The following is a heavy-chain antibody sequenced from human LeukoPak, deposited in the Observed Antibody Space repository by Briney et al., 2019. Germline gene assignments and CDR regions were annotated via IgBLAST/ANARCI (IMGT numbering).Heavy chain of an antibody. V-gene: IGHV4-59*01. CDR3: ARGFGPGGAFDI. CDR1: GASISNFY. D-gene: IGHD3-16*01. CDR2: VYYSGRA. Sequence: PSETLSLTCTVSGASISNFYWSWIRQPPGEGLEWLGYVYYSGRAIYNPSLKSRVTISVDTSKNQFSLKLSSVTAADTAVYSCARGFGPGGAFDIWGQGTMVTVSS. J-gene: IGHJ3*02.